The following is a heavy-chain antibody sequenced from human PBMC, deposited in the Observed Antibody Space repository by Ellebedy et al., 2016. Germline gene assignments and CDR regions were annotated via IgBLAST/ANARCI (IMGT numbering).Heavy chain of an antibody. Sequence: GGSLRLSCAASGFTVSSNYMSWVRQAPGKGLEWVSVIYSGGSTYYADSVKGRFTISRDNSKNTLYLQMNSLRAEDTAVYYCALYDFWSGYYDGMDVWGQGTTVTVSS. CDR3: ALYDFWSGYYDGMDV. CDR2: IYSGGST. CDR1: GFTVSSNY. D-gene: IGHD3-3*01. J-gene: IGHJ6*02. V-gene: IGHV3-66*01.